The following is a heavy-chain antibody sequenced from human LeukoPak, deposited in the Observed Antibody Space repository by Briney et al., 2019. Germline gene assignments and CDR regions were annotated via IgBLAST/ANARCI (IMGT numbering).Heavy chain of an antibody. J-gene: IGHJ6*03. CDR1: GGSISSSSYY. D-gene: IGHD3-10*01. V-gene: IGHV4-61*02. Sequence: SETLSLTCTVSGGSISSSSYYWGWIRQPPGKGLEWIGRIYTSGSTNYNPSLKSRVTISVDTPKNQFSLKLSSVTAADTAVYYCARDTMVRGVISYYYYYMDVWGKGTTVTISS. CDR3: ARDTMVRGVISYYYYYMDV. CDR2: IYTSGST.